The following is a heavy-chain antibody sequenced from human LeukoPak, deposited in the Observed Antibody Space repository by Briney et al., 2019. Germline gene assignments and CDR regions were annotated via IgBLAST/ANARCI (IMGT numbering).Heavy chain of an antibody. D-gene: IGHD3-10*01. J-gene: IGHJ4*02. CDR1: GYTFASYG. CDR3: ARSGGRLVWFGETMGYCDY. CDR2: ISAYNGNT. V-gene: IGHV1-18*01. Sequence: GASVKASCKASGYTFASYGISWVRQAPGQGLEWMGWISAYNGNTNFAQKLQGRVTLTTDTSTSTAYMELRSLRSDDTAVYYCARSGGRLVWFGETMGYCDYWGQGTLVTVSS.